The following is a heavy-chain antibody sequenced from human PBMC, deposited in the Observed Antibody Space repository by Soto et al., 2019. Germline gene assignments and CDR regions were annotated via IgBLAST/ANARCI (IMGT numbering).Heavy chain of an antibody. CDR3: AREDRGYSYGGPGY. V-gene: IGHV1-69*13. CDR2: IIPIFGTA. CDR1: GGTFSSYA. Sequence: ASVKVSCKASGGTFSSYAISWVRQAPGQGLEWMGGIIPIFGTANYAQKFQGRVTITADESTSTAYMELSSLRSEDTAVYYCAREDRGYSYGGPGYWGQGTLVTVSS. D-gene: IGHD5-18*01. J-gene: IGHJ4*02.